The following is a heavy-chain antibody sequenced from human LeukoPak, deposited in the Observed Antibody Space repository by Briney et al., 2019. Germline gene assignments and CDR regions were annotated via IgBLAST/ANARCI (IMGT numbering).Heavy chain of an antibody. CDR3: TTYGSGRKFDY. CDR1: GFTFSNAW. D-gene: IGHD3-10*01. CDR2: IKSKNDDGTT. Sequence: PGGSLRLSCAASGFTFSNAWMSWVRQTPGKGLEWVGRIKSKNDDGTTDYAAPVKGRFTISRDDSKNTLYLQMNSLKSEDTAVYYCTTYGSGRKFDYWGQGILVTVSS. J-gene: IGHJ4*02. V-gene: IGHV3-15*01.